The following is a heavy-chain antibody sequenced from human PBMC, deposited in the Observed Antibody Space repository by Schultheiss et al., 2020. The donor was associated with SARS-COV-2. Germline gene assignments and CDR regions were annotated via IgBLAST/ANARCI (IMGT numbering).Heavy chain of an antibody. V-gene: IGHV3-64D*06. J-gene: IGHJ4*02. CDR2: ITYDGGRT. D-gene: IGHD5-12*01. Sequence: GGSLRLSCSASGFTFSDYGMHWVRQAPGKTLEYVSAITYDGGRTYYADSVKGRFTMSRDNAKNTLYLQMNSLRAEDTAVYYCTVADIVATIRSDYWGQGTLVTVSS. CDR3: TVADIVATIRSDY. CDR1: GFTFSDYG.